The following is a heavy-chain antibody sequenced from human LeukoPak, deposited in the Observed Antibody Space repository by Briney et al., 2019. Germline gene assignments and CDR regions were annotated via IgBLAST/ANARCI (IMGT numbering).Heavy chain of an antibody. CDR1: VGSISIGSYY. Sequence: SETLSLTCTVSVGSISIGSYYWSWIRQPPGKGLEWIGFIYYSGDTKYNPTLKSRVTMSVDTSKNQLFLNLRSVTTADTAVYYCARGPYGSGISNWFDPWGQGTLVIVSS. CDR3: ARGPYGSGISNWFDP. J-gene: IGHJ5*02. D-gene: IGHD3-10*01. CDR2: IYYSGDT. V-gene: IGHV4-61*01.